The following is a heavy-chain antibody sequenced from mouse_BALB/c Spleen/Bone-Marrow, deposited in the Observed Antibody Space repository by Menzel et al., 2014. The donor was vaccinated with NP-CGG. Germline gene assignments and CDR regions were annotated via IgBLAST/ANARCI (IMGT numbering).Heavy chain of an antibody. CDR3: ARGHYRYDAYAMDY. CDR1: GFTFSSYG. CDR2: ISGGGSYT. Sequence: DVMLVESGGGLVKPGGSPKLSCAASGFTFSSYGMSWVRQTPEKRLEWVATISGGGSYTYYPDSVKGRFTISRDNAKNNLYLQMSSLRSEDTALYYCARGHYRYDAYAMDYWGQGTSVAVSS. V-gene: IGHV5-9-2*01. J-gene: IGHJ4*01. D-gene: IGHD2-14*01.